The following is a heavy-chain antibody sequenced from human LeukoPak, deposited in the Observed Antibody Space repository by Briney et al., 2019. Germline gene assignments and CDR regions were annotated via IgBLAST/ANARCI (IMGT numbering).Heavy chain of an antibody. CDR1: GGSFSVYY. CDR3: ARGRRIYSSSAYYYYYGMDV. V-gene: IGHV4-34*01. D-gene: IGHD6-13*01. Sequence: PSETPSLTCAVYGGSFSVYYWSWTRQPPGKGLESIGEINHSVSTNYKPSLKSRVTISVDTSKSQFSLKLSSVTAADTAVYYCARGRRIYSSSAYYYYYGMDVWGQGTTVTVSS. CDR2: INHSVST. J-gene: IGHJ6*02.